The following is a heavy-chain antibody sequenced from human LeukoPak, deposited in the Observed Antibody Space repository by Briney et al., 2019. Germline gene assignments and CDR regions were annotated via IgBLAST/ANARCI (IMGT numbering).Heavy chain of an antibody. V-gene: IGHV3-13*01. CDR1: GFSFSTYD. CDR2: LGTNGDA. Sequence: GGSLRLSCVASGFSFSTYDMYWVRQAAGRGLEWVSALGTNGDAYYLGSVRGRFTISRENVKNSLYLQMNSLGVEDTAVYYCAREWRGIASHFHDMDVWGQGTTVTVSS. J-gene: IGHJ6*02. D-gene: IGHD6-6*01. CDR3: AREWRGIASHFHDMDV.